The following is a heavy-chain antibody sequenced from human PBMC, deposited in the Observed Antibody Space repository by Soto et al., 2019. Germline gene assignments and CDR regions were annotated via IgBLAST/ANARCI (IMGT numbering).Heavy chain of an antibody. V-gene: IGHV4-31*03. D-gene: IGHD6-6*01. J-gene: IGHJ5*02. CDR2: MSYTGTT. CDR3: ARAALISSRTWLDP. Sequence: PSETLSLPCTPSNGSINRGGYYWSWIRQHPGKGLEWVGYMSYTGTTYYSPSLKSRVTISVDTSKTQLSLKLSSVAAADTAIYYCARAALISSRTWLDPSGQGTLVTIGS. CDR1: NGSINRGGYY.